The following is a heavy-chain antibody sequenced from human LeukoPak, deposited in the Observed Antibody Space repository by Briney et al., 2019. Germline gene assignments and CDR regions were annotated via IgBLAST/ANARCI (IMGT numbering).Heavy chain of an antibody. CDR2: IYSGGTS. CDR1: GFISSIIN. CDR3: ATGGVIGVCLDQ. Sequence: PGGSLRLTCAVSGFISSIINMCCGRQAPGKGLEWISLIYSGGTSHYADSVMGRFTISRDNSKTTLFLQMNSLTAADTAVYYCATGGVIGVCLDQWGQGTLVTVSS. V-gene: IGHV3-53*01. J-gene: IGHJ4*02. D-gene: IGHD3-16*02.